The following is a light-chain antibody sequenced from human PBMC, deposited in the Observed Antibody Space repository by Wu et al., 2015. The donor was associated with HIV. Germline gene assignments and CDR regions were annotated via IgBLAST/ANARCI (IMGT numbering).Light chain of an antibody. CDR3: QKYNSVPWT. CDR2: AAS. Sequence: DIQMTQSPSSLSASVGDRVTITCRASQGISHYLAWYQQKPGKIPKLLINAASTLQSGVPTRFSGSGSGTDFTLTISSLQPEDVATYYCQKYNSVPWTFGQRDQGGNQT. CDR1: QGISHY. V-gene: IGKV1-27*01. J-gene: IGKJ1*01.